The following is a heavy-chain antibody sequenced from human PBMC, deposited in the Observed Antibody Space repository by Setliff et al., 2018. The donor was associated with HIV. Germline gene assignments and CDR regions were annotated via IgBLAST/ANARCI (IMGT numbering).Heavy chain of an antibody. V-gene: IGHV5-51*01. Sequence: PGESLKISCKGSGYSFTSYWNGWVRQMPGKGLEWMGIIYPGDSDTRYSPSFQGQVTLSADKSISTAYLQWSSLKASDTAMYYCARHLIPGDPRYSSSWYYWGQGTLVTVSS. CDR3: ARHLIPGDPRYSSSWYY. D-gene: IGHD6-13*01. J-gene: IGHJ4*02. CDR2: IYPGDSDT. CDR1: GYSFTSYW.